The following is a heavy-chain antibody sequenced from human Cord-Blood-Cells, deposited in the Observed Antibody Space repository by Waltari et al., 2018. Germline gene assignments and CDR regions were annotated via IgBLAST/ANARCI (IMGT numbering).Heavy chain of an antibody. CDR3: ARVPSGSPGYYYYGMDV. D-gene: IGHD1-26*01. CDR2: RYPGDSDT. V-gene: IGHV5-51*01. J-gene: IGHJ6*02. CDR1: GSSFTSCW. Sequence: EVELVRPGAGATRPGESLQNSCKGAGSSFTSCWLAWLRVMTGKGLEWMGHRYPGDSDTRYSPSFQGQVTSSADKSISTAYLQWSSLKASDTAMYYCARVPSGSPGYYYYGMDVWGQGTTVTVSS.